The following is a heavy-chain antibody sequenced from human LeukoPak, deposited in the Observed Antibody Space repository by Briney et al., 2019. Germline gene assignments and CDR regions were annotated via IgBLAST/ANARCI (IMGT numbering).Heavy chain of an antibody. V-gene: IGHV3-43*02. Sequence: GGSLRLSCAASGFTFDDYAMHWVRQAPGKGLEWVSLISGDGGSTYYADSVKGRFTISRDNSKNSLYLQMNSLRTEDTASYYCAKDNRLSGYDYWGQGTLVTVSS. D-gene: IGHD5-12*01. CDR2: ISGDGGST. CDR3: AKDNRLSGYDY. J-gene: IGHJ4*02. CDR1: GFTFDDYA.